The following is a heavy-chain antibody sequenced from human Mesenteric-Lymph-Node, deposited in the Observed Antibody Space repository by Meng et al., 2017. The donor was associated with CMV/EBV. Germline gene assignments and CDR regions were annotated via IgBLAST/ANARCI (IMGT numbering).Heavy chain of an antibody. Sequence: ASVKVSCKASGYTFTGYYMHWVRQAPGQGLEWMGIINPSAGSTSYAQKFQGRVTLTRDTSTSTVYLELSSLRSEDTAVYYCARDLAEGGIAAAGPYWGQGTLVTVSS. CDR1: GYTFTGYY. D-gene: IGHD6-13*01. V-gene: IGHV1-46*01. CDR2: INPSAGST. CDR3: ARDLAEGGIAAAGPY. J-gene: IGHJ4*02.